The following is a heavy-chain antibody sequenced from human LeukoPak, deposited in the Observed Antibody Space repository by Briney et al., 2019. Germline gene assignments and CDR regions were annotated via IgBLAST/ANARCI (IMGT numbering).Heavy chain of an antibody. CDR3: TTETRYSSSWYLDY. CDR1: GFTFRNAW. CDR2: IKSKTDGGTT. Sequence: GGSPRLSCAASGFTFRNAWMSWVRQAPGKGLEWVGHIKSKTDGGTTDYAAPVKGRFTISRDDSKNTLYLQMNSLKIEDTAVYYCTTETRYSSSWYLDYWGQGTLVTVSS. D-gene: IGHD6-13*01. J-gene: IGHJ4*02. V-gene: IGHV3-15*01.